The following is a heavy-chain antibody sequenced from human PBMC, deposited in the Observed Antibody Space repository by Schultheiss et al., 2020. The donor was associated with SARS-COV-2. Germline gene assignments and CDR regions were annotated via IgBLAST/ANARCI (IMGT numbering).Heavy chain of an antibody. Sequence: SETLSLTCTVSGGSISSYYWSWIRQPAGKGLEWIGRIYTSGSTNYNPSLKSRVTMSVDTSKNQFSLKLSSVTAADTAVYYCARERGDGRGYVWGSYRPYFDYWGQGTLVTVSS. CDR3: ARERGDGRGYVWGSYRPYFDY. D-gene: IGHD3-16*02. CDR1: GGSISSYY. V-gene: IGHV4-4*07. CDR2: IYTSGST. J-gene: IGHJ4*02.